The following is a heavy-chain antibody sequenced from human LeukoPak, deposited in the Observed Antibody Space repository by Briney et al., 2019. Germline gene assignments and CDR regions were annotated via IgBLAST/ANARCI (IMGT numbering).Heavy chain of an antibody. J-gene: IGHJ6*02. V-gene: IGHV4-38-2*02. Sequence: PSETLSLTCTVSGYSISSGYYWGWIRQPPGKGLEWIGSIYHSGSTYYNPSLKSRVTVSVDTSKNQFSLKLSSVTAADTAVYYCARDREEQYYYGMDVWGQGTTVTVSS. CDR3: ARDREEQYYYGMDV. CDR2: IYHSGST. D-gene: IGHD1/OR15-1a*01. CDR1: GYSISSGYY.